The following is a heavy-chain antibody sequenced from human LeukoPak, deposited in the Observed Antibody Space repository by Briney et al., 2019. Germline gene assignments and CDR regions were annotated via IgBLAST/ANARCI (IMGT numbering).Heavy chain of an antibody. CDR2: ISGSGGST. Sequence: GGSLRLSCAASGFTFSSYAMSWVRQAPGKRLEWVSAISGSGGSTYYADSVKGRFTISRDNSKNTLYLQMNSLRAEDTAVYYYAKDNSARYDFWSGSGVFDYWGQGTLVTVSS. J-gene: IGHJ4*02. CDR3: AKDNSARYDFWSGSGVFDY. V-gene: IGHV3-23*01. D-gene: IGHD3-3*01. CDR1: GFTFSSYA.